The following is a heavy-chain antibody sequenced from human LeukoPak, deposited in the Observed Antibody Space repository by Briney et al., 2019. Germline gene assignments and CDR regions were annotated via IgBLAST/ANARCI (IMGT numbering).Heavy chain of an antibody. J-gene: IGHJ6*03. Sequence: PGGSLRLSCAASGFTFSNAWMSWVRQAPGKGLEWVGRIKSKTDGGTTDYAAPVKGRFTISRDDSKNTLYLQMNSLKTEDTAVYYCTTDPRYSNYVIYYYYYMDVWGKGTTVTVSS. D-gene: IGHD4-11*01. CDR2: IKSKTDGGTT. V-gene: IGHV3-15*01. CDR1: GFTFSNAW. CDR3: TTDPRYSNYVIYYYYYMDV.